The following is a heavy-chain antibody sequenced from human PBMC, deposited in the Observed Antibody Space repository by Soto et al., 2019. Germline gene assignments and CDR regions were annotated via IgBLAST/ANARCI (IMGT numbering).Heavy chain of an antibody. Sequence: SGPTLVNPTQTLTLTCTFSGFSLSTSGMCVSWIRQPPGKALEWLALIDWDDDKYYSTSLKTRLTISKDTSKNQVVLTMTNMEPANSALXPYSRIRKYYDSSGYYSHFDYWGHGTLVTVSS. CDR3: SRIRKYYDSSGYYSHFDY. D-gene: IGHD3-22*01. CDR1: GFSLSTSGMC. J-gene: IGHJ4*01. CDR2: IDWDDDK. V-gene: IGHV2-70*01.